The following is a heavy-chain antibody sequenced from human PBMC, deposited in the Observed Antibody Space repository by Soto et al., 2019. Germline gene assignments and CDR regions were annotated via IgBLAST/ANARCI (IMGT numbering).Heavy chain of an antibody. J-gene: IGHJ4*02. CDR3: VREEYMRSGNEIDH. V-gene: IGHV4-59*01. CDR1: GVTISTYY. Sequence: PSETLSLTCAVSGVTISTYYWSWIRQPPGKGLEWSGYNYHSGTTNYNPSLKSRVTISVDTSKNPFSLRLPSVTAAATAIYYCVREEYMRSGNEIDHWGQRTMVTVSS. D-gene: IGHD1-1*01. CDR2: NYHSGTT.